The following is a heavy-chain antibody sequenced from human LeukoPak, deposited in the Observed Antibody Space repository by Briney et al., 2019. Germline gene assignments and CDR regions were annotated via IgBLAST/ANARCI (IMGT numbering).Heavy chain of an antibody. CDR2: ISWNSGSI. CDR3: AKGVAARPGVGFDY. D-gene: IGHD6-6*01. Sequence: GGSLRLSCAASGFTFDDYAMHWVRQAPGKGLQGVSGISWNSGSIGYADSVKGRFTISRDNAKNSLYLQMNSLRAEDTALYYCAKGVAARPGVGFDYWGQGTLVTVSS. CDR1: GFTFDDYA. V-gene: IGHV3-9*01. J-gene: IGHJ4*02.